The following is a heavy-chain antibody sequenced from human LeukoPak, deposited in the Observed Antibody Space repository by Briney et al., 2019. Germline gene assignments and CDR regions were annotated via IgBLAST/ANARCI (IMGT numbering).Heavy chain of an antibody. CDR2: VYYTGAT. CDR1: GGSISSYY. V-gene: IGHV4-59*08. Sequence: PSETLSLTCTVSGGSISSYYWTWIRQPPGKGLEWIGYVYYTGATSYNPSLKSRVTISVDTSKKQFSLKLTSVTATDTAVYYCARYGGSGWVIDNWGQGTLVTVSS. D-gene: IGHD6-19*01. J-gene: IGHJ4*02. CDR3: ARYGGSGWVIDN.